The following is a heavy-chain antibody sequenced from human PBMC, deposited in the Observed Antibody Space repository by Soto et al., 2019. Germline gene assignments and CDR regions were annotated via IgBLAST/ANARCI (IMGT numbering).Heavy chain of an antibody. Sequence: EVQLLESGGGLVQPGESLRLSCAASGFTFSSYAMSWVRQAPGKGLEWVSVIRGSDDSTYYADSVKGRFTIPRDNSKNTLYLQMNSLRAEDTAVYYCAKRSSSSTFDYWGQGTLVTVSS. CDR1: GFTFSSYA. J-gene: IGHJ4*02. CDR2: IRGSDDST. CDR3: AKRSSSSTFDY. V-gene: IGHV3-23*01. D-gene: IGHD6-6*01.